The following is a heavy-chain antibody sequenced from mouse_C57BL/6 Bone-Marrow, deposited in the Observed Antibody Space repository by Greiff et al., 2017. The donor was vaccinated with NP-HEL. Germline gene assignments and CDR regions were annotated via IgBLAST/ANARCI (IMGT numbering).Heavy chain of an antibody. Sequence: QVQLQQSGAELVKPGASVKLSCKASGYTFTSYWMHWVKQRPGQGLEWIGMIHPNSGSTNYNEKFKSKATLTVDKSSSTAYMQLSSLTSEDSAVYYCARNLLLRSPWFAYWGQGTLVTVSA. J-gene: IGHJ3*01. CDR1: GYTFTSYW. CDR2: IHPNSGST. CDR3: ARNLLLRSPWFAY. D-gene: IGHD1-1*01. V-gene: IGHV1-64*01.